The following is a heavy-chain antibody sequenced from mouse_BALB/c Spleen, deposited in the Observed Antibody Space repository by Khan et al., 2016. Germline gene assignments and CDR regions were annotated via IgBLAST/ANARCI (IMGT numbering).Heavy chain of an antibody. Sequence: EVQLPASGGGLVQPGGSLKLSCAASGFDFSRYWMSWVRQAPGKGLEWIGEINPDSSTINYTPSLKDKFIISRDNAKNTLYLQMSKVRSEDTALYYCARLHYYGYMNYWGQGTTLTVSS. CDR1: GFDFSRYW. D-gene: IGHD1-2*01. CDR2: INPDSSTI. V-gene: IGHV4-1*02. CDR3: ARLHYYGYMNY. J-gene: IGHJ2*01.